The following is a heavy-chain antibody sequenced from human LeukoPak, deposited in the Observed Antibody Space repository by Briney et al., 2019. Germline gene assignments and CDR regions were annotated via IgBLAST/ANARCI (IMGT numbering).Heavy chain of an antibody. J-gene: IGHJ5*01. CDR3: ATRPWLES. CDR2: INADGTDK. V-gene: IGHV3-7*01. Sequence: GGSLRLSCAASGFSFSTFSMTWVRQTPGKGLEWVANINADGTDKNYVGSVGGRFSISRDNAKNSLFLQLNSLRAEDTAVYYCATRPWLESWGQGILVIVSS. CDR1: GFSFSTFS.